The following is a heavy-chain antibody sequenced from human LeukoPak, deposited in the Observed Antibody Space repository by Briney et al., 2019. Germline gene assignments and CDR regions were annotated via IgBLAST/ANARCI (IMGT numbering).Heavy chain of an antibody. J-gene: IGHJ4*02. V-gene: IGHV4-59*01. CDR2: IYYSGST. Sequence: PSETLSLTCTVSGGSISSYYWSWIRQPPGKGLEWIGYIYYSGSTNYNPSLKSRVTISVDTSKNQFSLKLSSVTAADTAVYYCASYGSTQQWLVPFGYWGQGTLVTVSS. CDR3: ASYGSTQQWLVPFGY. D-gene: IGHD6-19*01. CDR1: GGSISSYY.